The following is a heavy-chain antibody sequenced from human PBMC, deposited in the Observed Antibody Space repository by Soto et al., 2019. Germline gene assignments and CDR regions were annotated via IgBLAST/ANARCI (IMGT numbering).Heavy chain of an antibody. CDR2: IIPIFGTA. CDR1: GGTFSSYA. CDR3: ARGQNYDDSSGYYCAYFAY. J-gene: IGHJ4*02. D-gene: IGHD3-22*01. V-gene: IGHV1-69*13. Sequence: GASVKVSCKASGGTFSSYAISWVRQAPGQGLEWMGGIIPIFGTANYAQKFQGRVTITADESTSTAYMELSSLRSEDTAVYYCARGQNYDDSSGYYCAYFAYWGRGPLVTVSS.